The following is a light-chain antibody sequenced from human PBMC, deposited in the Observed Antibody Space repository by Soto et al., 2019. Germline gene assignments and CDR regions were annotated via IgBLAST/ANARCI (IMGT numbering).Light chain of an antibody. CDR3: LQHDSYPLT. Sequence: DIQMTQSPSSLSASEGDRVTITCRASQDIGNDLGWYQQKPGKAPKRLIYAASSLQSGVPSRFSGSRSGTEFTLTISSLQPEDFATYFCLQHDSYPLTFGGGTKVEIK. V-gene: IGKV1-17*01. CDR2: AAS. CDR1: QDIGND. J-gene: IGKJ4*01.